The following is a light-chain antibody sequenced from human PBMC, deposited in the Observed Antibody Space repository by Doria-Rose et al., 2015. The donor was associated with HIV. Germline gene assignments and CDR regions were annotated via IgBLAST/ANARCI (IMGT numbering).Light chain of an antibody. Sequence: TQSPGTLSLSPGERATLSCRASQRFSSTYLAWYQQKPGQAPSLLIYDGSTRATGIPDRFSASESGTDFTPTINRLEPEDFALYYCHQYGTSWTFGQGTKVEI. CDR3: HQYGTSWT. J-gene: IGKJ1*01. V-gene: IGKV3-20*01. CDR2: DGS. CDR1: QRFSSTY.